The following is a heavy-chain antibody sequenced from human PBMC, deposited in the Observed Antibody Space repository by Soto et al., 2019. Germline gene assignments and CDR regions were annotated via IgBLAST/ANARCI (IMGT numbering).Heavy chain of an antibody. Sequence: EVQLVESGGGVVRPGGSLRLSCAASGFTFDDYGMSWVRQAPGKGLEWVSGINLNGGSTGYADSVKGRFTISRDNAKNSLYLQMNSLRAEDTALYYCARDLHLWFGDPAGFDYWGQGTLVTVSS. CDR1: GFTFDDYG. V-gene: IGHV3-20*04. CDR3: ARDLHLWFGDPAGFDY. D-gene: IGHD3-10*01. CDR2: INLNGGST. J-gene: IGHJ4*02.